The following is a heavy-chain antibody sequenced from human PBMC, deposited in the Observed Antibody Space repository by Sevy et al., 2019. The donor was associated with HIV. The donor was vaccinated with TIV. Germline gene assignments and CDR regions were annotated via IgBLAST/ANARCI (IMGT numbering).Heavy chain of an antibody. V-gene: IGHV3-30*18. Sequence: GGSLRLSCAASGFTFSSYGMHWVRQAPGKGLEWVAFISYDGSNKYYADSVKGRFTISRDNSKNTLYLQMNSLRAEDTAVYYCAKESTNRYYDFWSGYTNYYGMDVWGQGTTVTVSS. CDR3: AKESTNRYYDFWSGYTNYYGMDV. CDR1: GFTFSSYG. D-gene: IGHD3-3*01. J-gene: IGHJ6*02. CDR2: ISYDGSNK.